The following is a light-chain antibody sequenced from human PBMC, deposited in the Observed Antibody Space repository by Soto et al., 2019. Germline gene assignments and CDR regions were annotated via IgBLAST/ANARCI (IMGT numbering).Light chain of an antibody. V-gene: IGKV3-20*01. CDR3: QQYADSPLLS. CDR1: QSVGSNY. Sequence: VVLTQSPGTLSLSPGERATLSCRASQSVGSNYLAWYQQKPGQAPRLLIYGTSRRATGIPDRFSGSGSGTDFTLTISRLEPEDFALYYCQQYADSPLLSFGGGTKLEI. CDR2: GTS. J-gene: IGKJ4*01.